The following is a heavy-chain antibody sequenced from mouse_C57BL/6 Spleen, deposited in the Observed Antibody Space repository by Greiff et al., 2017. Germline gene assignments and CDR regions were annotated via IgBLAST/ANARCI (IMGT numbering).Heavy chain of an antibody. V-gene: IGHV1-52*01. Sequence: VQLQQPGAELVRPGSSVKLSCKASGYTFTSYWMHWVKQRPIQGLEWIGNIDPSDSETHYNQKFKDKATLTVDKSSSTAYMQLSSLTSEDSAFXSCASGGYGNYGVYYFDDWGQGTTLTVSS. J-gene: IGHJ2*01. CDR1: GYTFTSYW. CDR3: ASGGYGNYGVYYFDD. CDR2: IDPSDSET. D-gene: IGHD2-1*01.